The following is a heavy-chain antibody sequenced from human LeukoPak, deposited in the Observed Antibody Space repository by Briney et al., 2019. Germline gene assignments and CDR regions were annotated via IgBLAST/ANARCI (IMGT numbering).Heavy chain of an antibody. Sequence: SETLSLTCTVSGGSISSHYWSWIRQPPGKGLEWIGYIYYSGSTNYNPSLKSRVTISVDTSKNQFSLKLSSVTAADTAVYYCARGYNWNDVWFDPWGQGTQVTVSS. J-gene: IGHJ5*02. CDR2: IYYSGST. CDR1: GGSISSHY. D-gene: IGHD1-1*01. V-gene: IGHV4-59*11. CDR3: ARGYNWNDVWFDP.